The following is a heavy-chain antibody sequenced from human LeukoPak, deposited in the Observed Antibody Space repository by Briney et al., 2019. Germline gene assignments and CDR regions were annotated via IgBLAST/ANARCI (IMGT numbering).Heavy chain of an antibody. CDR1: RFTLSNYW. D-gene: IGHD6-19*01. CDR2: IKQDGSET. CDR3: ARQRGSGCLDY. V-gene: IGHV3-7*01. Sequence: GGSLRLSCAASRFTLSNYWMRWVRQAPGKGLEWVANIKQDGSETYYVDSVKGRFTISRDNAKNSLSLQMNSLRAEDTAVYYCARQRGSGCLDYWGQGTLVTVSS. J-gene: IGHJ4*02.